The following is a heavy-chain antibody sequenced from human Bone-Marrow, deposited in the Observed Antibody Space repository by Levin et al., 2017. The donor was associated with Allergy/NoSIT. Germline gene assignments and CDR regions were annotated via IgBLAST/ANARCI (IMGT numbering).Heavy chain of an antibody. J-gene: IGHJ4*02. Sequence: ASVKVSCRASGYNFINNHVHWVRQAPGQGLEWMGRINPNTGVTMYAQIFQGRVTMTSDPSSGTAYMQLTSLTSDDTAMYYCARGPYDVQKFYFDSWGQGVLVTVSS. CDR1: GYNFINNH. V-gene: IGHV1-2*06. D-gene: IGHD5-12*01. CDR2: INPNTGVT. CDR3: ARGPYDVQKFYFDS.